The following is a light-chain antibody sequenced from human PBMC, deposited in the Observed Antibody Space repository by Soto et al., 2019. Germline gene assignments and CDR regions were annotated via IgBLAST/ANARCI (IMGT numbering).Light chain of an antibody. CDR3: QQYNSYRLA. CDR2: KAS. Sequence: DIQMTQSPSTLSASVGDRVTITCRASQSIGSWLAWYQQKPGKAPKLLIYKASSFESGVPSRFIGSGSGTKFTLTISSLQPDDFATYYCQQYNSYRLAFGQGTKVEIK. J-gene: IGKJ1*01. CDR1: QSIGSW. V-gene: IGKV1-5*03.